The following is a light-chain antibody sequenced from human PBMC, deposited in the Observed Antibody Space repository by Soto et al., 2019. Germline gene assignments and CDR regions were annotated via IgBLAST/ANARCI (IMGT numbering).Light chain of an antibody. CDR3: AAWDDSLNGHV. V-gene: IGLV1-44*01. CDR1: TSNIGSNT. CDR2: NNN. J-gene: IGLJ1*01. Sequence: QSVLTQPPSASGTPGQRVTISCSGTTSNIGSNTVNWYQHLPGTAPKLLIYNNNRRPSGVPDRFSGSKSGTSASLAISGLQSEDEAEYYCAAWDDSLNGHVFGTGTKLTVL.